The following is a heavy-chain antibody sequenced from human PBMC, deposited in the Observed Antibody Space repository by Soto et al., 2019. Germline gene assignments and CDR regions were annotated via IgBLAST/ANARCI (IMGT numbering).Heavy chain of an antibody. V-gene: IGHV3-23*01. D-gene: IGHD2-15*01. CDR3: ARTRGTHCSGGSCYYFDI. CDR2: ISGSGLVT. Sequence: AQLSESGGGLVRPGGSLRVSCAASGFGFGSYAMAWIRQAPGKGLEWVSSISGSGLVTYYADSVRGRFAVSRDNSRNTLFLQMNSLRAEDMAVYYCARTRGTHCSGGSCYYFDIWGRGTLVSV. CDR1: GFGFGSYA. J-gene: IGHJ4*02.